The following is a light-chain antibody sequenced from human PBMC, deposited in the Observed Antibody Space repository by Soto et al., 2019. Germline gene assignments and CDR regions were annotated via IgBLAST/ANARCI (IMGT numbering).Light chain of an antibody. J-gene: IGKJ1*01. CDR1: QPVSSSY. CDR3: QQCGISPWP. V-gene: IGKV3-20*01. Sequence: EIVLTQSPGILSLSPGERATLSCRASQPVSSSYLAWYQQKPGQAPRLLIYGASTRATGIPDRFSGSGSGTHFILPISRRGPEDFVVYYCQQCGISPWPFAQGPKVDIK. CDR2: GAS.